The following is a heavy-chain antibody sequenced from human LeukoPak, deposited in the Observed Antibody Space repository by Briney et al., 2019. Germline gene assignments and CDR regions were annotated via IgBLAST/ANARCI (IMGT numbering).Heavy chain of an antibody. CDR1: GYTFTGYY. D-gene: IGHD2-2*01. Sequence: ASVKVSCKASGYTFTGYYMHWVRQAPGQGLEWMGWINPNSGGTNYAQKFQGRVTMTEDTSTDTAYMELSSLRSEDTAVYYCATGNIVVVPAAMGLDYWGQGTLVTVSS. V-gene: IGHV1-2*02. CDR2: INPNSGGT. CDR3: ATGNIVVVPAAMGLDY. J-gene: IGHJ4*02.